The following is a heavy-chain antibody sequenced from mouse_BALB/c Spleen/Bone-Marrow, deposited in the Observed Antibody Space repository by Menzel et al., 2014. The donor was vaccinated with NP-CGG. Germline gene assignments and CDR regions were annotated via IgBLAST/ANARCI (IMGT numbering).Heavy chain of an antibody. Sequence: VQLQQSGAELVKPGASVKLSCKASGYTFTSYWMHWVKQRPGQGLEWIGEINPSNGRTNYNEKFKSKATLTVDKSSSXAYMQLSSLTSEDSAVYYCARTTTVVATYYFDYWGQGTTLTVSS. D-gene: IGHD1-1*01. V-gene: IGHV1S81*02. CDR1: GYTFTSYW. CDR3: ARTTTVVATYYFDY. J-gene: IGHJ2*01. CDR2: INPSNGRT.